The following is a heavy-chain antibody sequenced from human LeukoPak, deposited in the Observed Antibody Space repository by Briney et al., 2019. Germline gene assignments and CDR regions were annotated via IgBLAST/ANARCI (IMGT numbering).Heavy chain of an antibody. J-gene: IGHJ4*02. CDR2: IYHSGST. CDR1: GYSISSGYY. CDR3: AREGRKGGYNFAY. Sequence: PSETLSLTCTVSGYSISSGYYWGWIRQPPGKGLEWIGRIYHSGSTYSNPSLKSRVTISVDTTKNQFSLKLSSVTAADAAVYYCAREGRKGGYNFAYWGQGTLVTVSS. D-gene: IGHD5-24*01. V-gene: IGHV4-38-2*02.